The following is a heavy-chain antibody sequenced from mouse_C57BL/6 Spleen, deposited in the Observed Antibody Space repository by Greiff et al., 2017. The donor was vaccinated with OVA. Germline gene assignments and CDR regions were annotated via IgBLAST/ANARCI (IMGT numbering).Heavy chain of an antibody. CDR2: ISYDGSN. CDR3: ARDGSNYRFAY. Sequence: EVKLQESGPGLVKPSQSLSLTCSVTGYSITSGYYWNWIRQFPGNKLEWMGYISYDGSNNYNPSLKNRISITRDTSKNQFFLKLNSVTTEDTATYYCARDGSNYRFAYWGQGTLVTVSA. V-gene: IGHV3-6*01. D-gene: IGHD2-5*01. J-gene: IGHJ3*01. CDR1: GYSITSGYY.